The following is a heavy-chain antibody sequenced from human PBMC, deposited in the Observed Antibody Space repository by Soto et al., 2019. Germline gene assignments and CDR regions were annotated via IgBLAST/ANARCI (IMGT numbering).Heavy chain of an antibody. CDR3: AKSQEIGTHFFDS. Sequence: SLRLSCEASGFTFSGFDMHWVRQPTGKGLEWVSSIGTAGDTYYAVSVKGRFTISRDNAKNSLSLQMNSLRAGDMAVYFCAKSQEIGTHFFDSWGQGTQVTVSS. V-gene: IGHV3-13*01. D-gene: IGHD6-13*01. CDR2: IGTAGDT. CDR1: GFTFSGFD. J-gene: IGHJ4*02.